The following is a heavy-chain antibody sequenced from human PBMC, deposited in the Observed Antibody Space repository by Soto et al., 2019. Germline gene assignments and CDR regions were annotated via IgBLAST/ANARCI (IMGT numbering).Heavy chain of an antibody. D-gene: IGHD3-10*01. V-gene: IGHV4-4*02. J-gene: IGHJ4*02. Sequence: SETLSLTCTVSGDSINTDKWWSWVRQPPGKGLEWIGEIYHNGNTDYNPSLKSRVTMSVDTSKNQFSLEVTSVTAADTAIYYCARDVAMTGETDRFDYWGQGTLGTGS. CDR3: ARDVAMTGETDRFDY. CDR2: IYHNGNT. CDR1: GDSINTDKW.